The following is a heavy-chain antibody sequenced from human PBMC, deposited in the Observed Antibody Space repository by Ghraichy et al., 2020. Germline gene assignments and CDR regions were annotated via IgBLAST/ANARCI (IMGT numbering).Heavy chain of an antibody. J-gene: IGHJ4*02. CDR3: ARDRPDLTILRPFDY. Sequence: ASVKVSCKASGYTLTAYYIHWVRQAPRHGLEWMGWINTYTGGTNYAQKFQGRVTMTRDTSISTAYMELSRVTSDDTAVYYCARDRPDLTILRPFDYWGQGTLVNVSS. V-gene: IGHV1-2*02. CDR2: INTYTGGT. CDR1: GYTLTAYY. D-gene: IGHD3-3*01.